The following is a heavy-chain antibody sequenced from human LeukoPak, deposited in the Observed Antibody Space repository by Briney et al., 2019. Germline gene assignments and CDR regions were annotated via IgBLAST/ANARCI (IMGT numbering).Heavy chain of an antibody. CDR3: ARSKAADGHTRDKNCFDP. CDR1: GGSISSYY. V-gene: IGHV4-59*08. D-gene: IGHD6-13*01. CDR2: IYYSGST. Sequence: SETLSLTCTVSGGSISSYYWSWIRQPPGKGLEWIGYIYYSGSTNYNPSLKSRVTISVDTSKNQFSLKLSSVTAADTAVYYCARSKAADGHTRDKNCFDPWGQGTLVTVSS. J-gene: IGHJ5*02.